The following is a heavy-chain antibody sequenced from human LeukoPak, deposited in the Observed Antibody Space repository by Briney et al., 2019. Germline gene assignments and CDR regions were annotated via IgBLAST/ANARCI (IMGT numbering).Heavy chain of an antibody. J-gene: IGHJ4*02. Sequence: GGSLRLSCAASEFTFSRYWMSWVRQAPGKGLEWVANIKQDGSEKYYVDSVKGRFTISRDNAKNSLYLQMSSLRAEDTAVYYCAREKFDYWGQGTLVTVSS. CDR1: EFTFSRYW. CDR2: IKQDGSEK. V-gene: IGHV3-7*03. CDR3: AREKFDY.